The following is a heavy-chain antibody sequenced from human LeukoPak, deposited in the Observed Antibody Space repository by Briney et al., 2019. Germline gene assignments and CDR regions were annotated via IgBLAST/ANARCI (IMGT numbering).Heavy chain of an antibody. J-gene: IGHJ4*02. CDR3: AREVSGSDYYRAYDY. CDR1: GGSISTYY. CDR2: LSSSGTT. D-gene: IGHD3-3*01. Sequence: SETLSLTCTVSGGSISTYYWSWIRQPAGKGLEWIGRLSSSGTTNYNTSRKSRVTMSVDTSTNQLSLSLTSVTAADTAVYYCAREVSGSDYYRAYDYWGQGTLVTVSS. V-gene: IGHV4-4*07.